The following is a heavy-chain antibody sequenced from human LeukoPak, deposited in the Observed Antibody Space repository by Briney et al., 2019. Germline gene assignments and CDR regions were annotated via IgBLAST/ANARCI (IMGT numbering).Heavy chain of an antibody. J-gene: IGHJ4*02. V-gene: IGHV4-39*01. CDR1: GGSISSSSYY. CDR3: ARYLAGITIFSPGYYFDY. CDR2: IYYSGST. D-gene: IGHD3-9*01. Sequence: PSETLSLTCTVSGGSISSSSYYWGWIRQLPGKGLEWIGSIYYSGSTYYNPSLKSRVTISVDTSKNQFSLKLSSVTAADTAVYYCARYLAGITIFSPGYYFDYWGQGTLVTVSS.